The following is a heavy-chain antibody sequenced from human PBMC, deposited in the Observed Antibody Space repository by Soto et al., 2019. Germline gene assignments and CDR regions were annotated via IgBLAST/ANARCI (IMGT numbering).Heavy chain of an antibody. CDR3: AKAMVRGVIIHYYGLDV. CDR2: ISYDGSNK. CDR1: GFTFSSNG. D-gene: IGHD3-10*01. J-gene: IGHJ6*02. V-gene: IGHV3-30*18. Sequence: PWGSLRLSCAASGFTFSSNGMHWGRQAPGKGLEWVAVISYDGSNKYYSDSVQSRFTISRDNSKNTLYLQMNSLRAEDTAVYYCAKAMVRGVIIHYYGLDVWGQGTTVTVSS.